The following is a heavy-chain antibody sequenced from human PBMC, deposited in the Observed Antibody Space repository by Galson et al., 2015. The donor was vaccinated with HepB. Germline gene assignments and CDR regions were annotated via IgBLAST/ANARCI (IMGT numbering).Heavy chain of an antibody. CDR2: INPNNGDT. D-gene: IGHD3-10*01. CDR1: AYAFIGYY. V-gene: IGHV1-2*06. J-gene: IGHJ4*02. CDR3: ASPSSSGSYFPDY. Sequence: SVKVSCKASAYAFIGYYLHWVRQAPGQGLEWMGRINPNNGDTNYAQNFQGRVTMTTDTSISTAYMELSGLRSDDTAIYYCASPSSSGSYFPDYWGRGTLVTASS.